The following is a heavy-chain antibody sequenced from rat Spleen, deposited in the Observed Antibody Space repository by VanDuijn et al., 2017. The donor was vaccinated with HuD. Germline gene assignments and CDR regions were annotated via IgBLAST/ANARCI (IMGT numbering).Heavy chain of an antibody. J-gene: IGHJ3*01. D-gene: IGHD1-12*03. CDR2: INADGGST. V-gene: IGHV5-58*01. Sequence: EVQLVESGGGFVQPGRSLKLSCVGSGFTFSRYWMYWIRQAPGKGLECVSSINADGGSTYYPDSVKGRFTISRNNAENTVYLQMNSLRSEDTATYYCAKRDYDGDYPFTYWGQGTLVTVSS. CDR3: AKRDYDGDYPFTY. CDR1: GFTFSRYW.